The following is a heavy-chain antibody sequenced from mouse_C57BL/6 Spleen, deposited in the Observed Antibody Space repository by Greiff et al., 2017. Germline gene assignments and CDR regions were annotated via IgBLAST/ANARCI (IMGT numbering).Heavy chain of an antibody. D-gene: IGHD1-1*01. CDR3: ARGQYYNGSSPFAY. CDR1: GYSITSGYF. CDR2: ISCDGSN. Sequence: DVQLVESGPGLVKPSQSLSLSCSVSGYSITSGYFWYCLRPFPGNLLVWLGFISCDGSNYYNPSLQNRFSISSYTSKNQFFLKLSPVTAEDAAKYYCARGQYYNGSSPFAYWGKGTLVTVSA. J-gene: IGHJ3*01. V-gene: IGHV3-6*01.